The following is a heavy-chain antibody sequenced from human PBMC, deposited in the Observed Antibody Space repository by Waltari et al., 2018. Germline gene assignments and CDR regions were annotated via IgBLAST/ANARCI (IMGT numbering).Heavy chain of an antibody. CDR2: INGGGVNT. CDR3: AKHPTVGNFDY. J-gene: IGHJ4*02. D-gene: IGHD4-4*01. V-gene: IGHV3-23*01. CDR1: GFTFSHYA. Sequence: VQLLESGGGLVQPGGSLRLSCAASGFTFSHYAMSWVRQAPGKGLEWVSVINGGGVNTYYAGSVKGRLTISRDNSKNTLYLQMNSLRAEDTAVYYCAKHPTVGNFDYWGQGTLVTVSP.